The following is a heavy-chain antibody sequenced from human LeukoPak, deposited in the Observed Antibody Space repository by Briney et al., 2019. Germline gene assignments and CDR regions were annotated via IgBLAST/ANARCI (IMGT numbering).Heavy chain of an antibody. CDR1: GYIFTSYW. Sequence: GESLKSSCKGSGYIFTSYWIGCGRQMPGKWLEWMGTIYPGDSDTRYNPASQGQVIISPDQQISTPYPQWSSLKASATAMYYCARLVTTYGMDVWGQGPTVTVSS. CDR2: IYPGDSDT. V-gene: IGHV5-51*01. D-gene: IGHD4-11*01. J-gene: IGHJ6*02. CDR3: ARLVTTYGMDV.